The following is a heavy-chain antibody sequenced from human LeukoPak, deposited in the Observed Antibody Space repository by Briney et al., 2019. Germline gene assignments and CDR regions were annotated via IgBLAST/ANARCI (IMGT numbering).Heavy chain of an antibody. D-gene: IGHD5-18*01. CDR2: ISYDGSNK. CDR1: GFTFSNYA. CDR3: ARDLAYSRLDY. Sequence: HPGGSLRLSCAASGFTFSNYAMHWVRQAPGKGLEWVAVISYDGSNKYYADSVKGRFTISRDNSKNTLYLQMNSLRVGDTAFYYCARDLAYSRLDYWGQGMLVTVSS. V-gene: IGHV3-30-3*01. J-gene: IGHJ4*02.